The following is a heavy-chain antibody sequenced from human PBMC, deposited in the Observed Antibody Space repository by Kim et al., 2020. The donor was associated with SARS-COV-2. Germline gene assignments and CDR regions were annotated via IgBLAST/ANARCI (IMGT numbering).Heavy chain of an antibody. V-gene: IGHV3-74*01. J-gene: IGHJ6*03. Sequence: GGSLRLSCAASGFTLSNYWMHWVRQAPGKGLVWVARINTDGTSTNYADSVKGRFTISRDSAENTLYLEMNGLRAEDTAVYYCARIHYYYYIDVWVNGIT. CDR2: INTDGTST. CDR1: GFTLSNYW. CDR3: ARIHYYYYIDV.